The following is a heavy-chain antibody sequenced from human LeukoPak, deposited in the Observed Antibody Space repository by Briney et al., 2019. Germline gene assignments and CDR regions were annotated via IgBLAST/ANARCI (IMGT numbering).Heavy chain of an antibody. J-gene: IGHJ5*02. V-gene: IGHV3-48*04. CDR1: GFTFSSYS. D-gene: IGHD3-3*01. Sequence: GGSLRLSCAASGFTFSSYSMNWVRQAPGKGLEWVSYISSSSSTIYYADSVKDRFTISRDNAKNSLYLQMNSLRAEDAAVYYCARGYCDFWSNWFDPWGQGTLVTVSS. CDR3: ARGYCDFWSNWFDP. CDR2: ISSSSSTI.